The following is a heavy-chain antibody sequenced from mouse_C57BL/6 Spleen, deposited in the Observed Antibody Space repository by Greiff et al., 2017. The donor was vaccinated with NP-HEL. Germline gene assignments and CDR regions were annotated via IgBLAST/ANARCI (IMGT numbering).Heavy chain of an antibody. CDR3: ARERSLSY. CDR2: ISDGGSYT. V-gene: IGHV5-4*01. CDR1: GFPFSSYA. J-gene: IGHJ2*01. Sequence: EVHLVESGGGLVKPGGSLKLSCAASGFPFSSYAMSWVRQTPEKRLEWVATISDGGSYTYYPDNVKGRCTISRDNAKNNLYLQMRHLKSEDTAMYYCARERSLSYWGQGTTLTVSS.